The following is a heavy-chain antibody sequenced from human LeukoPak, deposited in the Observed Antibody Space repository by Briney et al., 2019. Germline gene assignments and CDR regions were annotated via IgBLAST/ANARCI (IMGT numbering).Heavy chain of an antibody. D-gene: IGHD3-16*01. J-gene: IGHJ4*02. CDR3: WRVGRGDHTWGSYYFDH. V-gene: IGHV4-59*01. CDR1: GDSISSYH. CDR2: ISYSGST. Sequence: PSETLSLTCTVSGDSISSYHWSWIRQPPGKGLEWIGYISYSGSTTYNPSPKRGVPITVEESKNQFTWKLSSCDWAATAGYYFWRVGRGDHTWGSYYFDHWGQGAQPSVSS.